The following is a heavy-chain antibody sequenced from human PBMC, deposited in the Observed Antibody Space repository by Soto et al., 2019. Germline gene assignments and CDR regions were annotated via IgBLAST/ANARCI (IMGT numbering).Heavy chain of an antibody. CDR1: GFTFRSYS. CDR2: INGDRSNT. V-gene: IGHV3-74*01. Sequence: GGSLRLSCAASGFTFRSYSMHWVRQAPGKGLVWVSRINGDRSNTNYADSVTGRFTISRDNAKNTVYLQMNSLRAEDTAVYYCARGARGLYYMDVWGKGTTVTVSS. CDR3: ARGARGLYYMDV. J-gene: IGHJ6*03.